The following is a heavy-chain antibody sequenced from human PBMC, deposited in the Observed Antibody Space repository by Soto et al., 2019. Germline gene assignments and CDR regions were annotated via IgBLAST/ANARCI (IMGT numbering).Heavy chain of an antibody. J-gene: IGHJ4*02. V-gene: IGHV1-18*01. Sequence: ASVKVSCKASGYTFTSYGISWVRQAPGQGLEWMGWISAYNGNTNYAQKLQGRVTTTTDTSTSTAYMELRSLRSDDTAVYYCARAGVLTTVTTFHYWGQGTLVTVSS. CDR1: GYTFTSYG. D-gene: IGHD4-4*01. CDR2: ISAYNGNT. CDR3: ARAGVLTTVTTFHY.